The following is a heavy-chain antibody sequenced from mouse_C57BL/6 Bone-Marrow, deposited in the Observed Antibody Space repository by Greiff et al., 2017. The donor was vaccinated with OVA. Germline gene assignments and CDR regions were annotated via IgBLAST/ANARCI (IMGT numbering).Heavy chain of an antibody. CDR1: GYTFTSYW. CDR3: ARGGYGSTFAY. D-gene: IGHD1-1*01. V-gene: IGHV1-72*01. Sequence: QVQLQQPGAELVKPGASVKLSCKASGYTFTSYWMHWVKQRPGRGLEWIGRLDPNSGGTKYTEKFKSKATLTVDKPSSTAYMQLSSLTSEDSAVYYCARGGYGSTFAYWGQGTLVTVSA. CDR2: LDPNSGGT. J-gene: IGHJ3*01.